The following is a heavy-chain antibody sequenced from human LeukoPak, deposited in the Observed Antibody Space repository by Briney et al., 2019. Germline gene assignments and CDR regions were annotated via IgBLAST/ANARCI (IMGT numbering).Heavy chain of an antibody. Sequence: SVKVSCKASGGTFSSYAISWVRQAPGQGLEWMGRIIPILGIANYAQKFQGRVTITADKSTSTAYMELSSLRSEDTAVYYCARDMTYYYDSTTAFDIWGQGTMVTVSS. D-gene: IGHD3-22*01. J-gene: IGHJ3*02. V-gene: IGHV1-69*04. CDR3: ARDMTYYYDSTTAFDI. CDR2: IIPILGIA. CDR1: GGTFSSYA.